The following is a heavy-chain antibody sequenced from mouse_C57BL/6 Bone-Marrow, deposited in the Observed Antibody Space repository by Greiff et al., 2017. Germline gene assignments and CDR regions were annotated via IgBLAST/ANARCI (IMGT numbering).Heavy chain of an antibody. Sequence: QVQLQQSGAELARPGASVKLSCKASGYTFTSYGISWVKQRTGQGLEWIGEIYPRSGNTYYNEKFKGKATLTADKSSSTAYLELRSLTSEDSAVYFCARRLKRAWFAYWGQGTLVTVSA. J-gene: IGHJ3*01. V-gene: IGHV1-81*01. D-gene: IGHD1-3*01. CDR1: GYTFTSYG. CDR3: ARRLKRAWFAY. CDR2: IYPRSGNT.